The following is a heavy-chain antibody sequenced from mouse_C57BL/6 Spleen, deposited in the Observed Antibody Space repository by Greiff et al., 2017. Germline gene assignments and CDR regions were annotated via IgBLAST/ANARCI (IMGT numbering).Heavy chain of an antibody. D-gene: IGHD4-1*01. V-gene: IGHV1-72*01. CDR2: IDPNSGGT. J-gene: IGHJ3*01. Sequence: QVQLQQPGAELVKPGASVKLSCKASGYTFTSYWMHWVKQRPGRGLEWIGRIDPNSGGTKYNEKFKSKATLTVDKPSSTACMQLSSLTSEDSAFYYCAREYNWDEGFAYWGQGSLVPVSA. CDR1: GYTFTSYW. CDR3: AREYNWDEGFAY.